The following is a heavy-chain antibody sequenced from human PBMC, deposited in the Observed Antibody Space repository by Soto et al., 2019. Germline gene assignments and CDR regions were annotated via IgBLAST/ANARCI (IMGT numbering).Heavy chain of an antibody. CDR1: GVSISNNY. CDR3: TRANWYSEY. J-gene: IGHJ4*02. D-gene: IGHD7-27*01. V-gene: IGHV4-59*01. CDR2: IYYNWNT. Sequence: QVQLQESGPGLVKPSETLSLTCTVSGVSISNNYWSWIRQPPGKGLEWIGYIYYNWNTNYNPSLKSRVTMSVDTSRNQISLKLTTVTAADTAVYYCTRANWYSEYWGQGTLVTVSS.